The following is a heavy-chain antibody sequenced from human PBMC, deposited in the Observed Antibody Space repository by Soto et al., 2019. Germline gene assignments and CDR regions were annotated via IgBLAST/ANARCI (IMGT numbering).Heavy chain of an antibody. D-gene: IGHD2-2*01. CDR3: ARDSGALYCSSTSCYRDFIDY. V-gene: IGHV1-18*01. CDR2: ISAYNGNT. J-gene: IGHJ4*02. CDR1: GYTFTSYG. Sequence: ASVKVSCKASGYTFTSYGISWVRQAPGQGLEWMGWISAYNGNTNYAQKLQGRVTMTTDTSTSTAYMELRSLRSDDTAVYYCARDSGALYCSSTSCYRDFIDYWGQGTLVTVSS.